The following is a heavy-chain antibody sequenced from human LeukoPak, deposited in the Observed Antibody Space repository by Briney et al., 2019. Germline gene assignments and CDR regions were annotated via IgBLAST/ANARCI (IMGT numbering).Heavy chain of an antibody. CDR1: GGSFSGYY. CDR3: ARGLSSRAWFPI. J-gene: IGHJ3*02. V-gene: IGHV4-34*01. CDR2: INHSGST. Sequence: SETLSLTCAVYGGSFSGYYWSWIRQPPGKGLEWIGEINHSGSTSYNPSLKSRVTISVDTSKNQFSLKLSSVTAADTAVYYCARGLSSRAWFPIWGQGTMVTVSS. D-gene: IGHD3-10*01.